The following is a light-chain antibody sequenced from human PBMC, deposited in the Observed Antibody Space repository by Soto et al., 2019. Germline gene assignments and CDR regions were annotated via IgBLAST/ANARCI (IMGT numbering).Light chain of an antibody. Sequence: DIQMTQSPSSLSPSVGDRVTITCRASRSISDWLAWYQQKPGKAPELLIFDASNLKSGVSSRFSGSGSGTDFTLTISSLEPEDFAVYYCQQRNYWQVTFGQGTRLEIK. J-gene: IGKJ5*01. V-gene: IGKV1-5*01. CDR3: QQRNYWQVT. CDR1: RSISDW. CDR2: DAS.